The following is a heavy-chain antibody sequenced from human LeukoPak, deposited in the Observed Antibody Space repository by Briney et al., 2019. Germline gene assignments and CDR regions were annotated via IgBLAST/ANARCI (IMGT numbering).Heavy chain of an antibody. Sequence: TLSLTCTVSGGSISSGSYYWSWIRQPAGKGLEWLALIYWNDDKRYSPSLKSRLTITKDTSKNQVVLTMTNMDPVDTATYYCAHTLVADGFFDYWGQGTLVTVSS. CDR3: AHTLVADGFFDY. CDR1: GGSISSGSYY. D-gene: IGHD6-13*01. V-gene: IGHV2-5*01. CDR2: IYWNDDK. J-gene: IGHJ4*02.